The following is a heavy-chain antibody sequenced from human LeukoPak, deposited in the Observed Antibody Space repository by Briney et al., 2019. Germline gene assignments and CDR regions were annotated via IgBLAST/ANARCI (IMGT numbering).Heavy chain of an antibody. D-gene: IGHD1-1*01. Sequence: ATVKVSCKASGGTFSSYAISWVRQAPGQGLEWMGRIIPIFGTANYAQKFQGRVTITTDESMSTAYMELSSLRSEDTAVYYCARTSGGVKPWKSLDYWGQGTLVTVSS. J-gene: IGHJ4*02. CDR2: IIPIFGTA. CDR1: GGTFSSYA. CDR3: ARTSGGVKPWKSLDY. V-gene: IGHV1-69*05.